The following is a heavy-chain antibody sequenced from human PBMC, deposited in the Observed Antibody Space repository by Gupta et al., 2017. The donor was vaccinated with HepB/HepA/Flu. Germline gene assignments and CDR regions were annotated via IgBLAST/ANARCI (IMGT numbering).Heavy chain of an antibody. CDR2: INPNGGGT. J-gene: IGHJ3*01. CDR3: ARDCATAACRTNEVFDV. Sequence: QGQMVQSGAEVRKPGASVKVPCKASGYPFTTYYIHWLRQGPGQGLEWMGWINPNGGGTLFAQKFQCRVTLTRDTSISTAYMEMSSLRSDDTAVYYCARDCATAACRTNEVFDVWGQGTVVTVSS. V-gene: IGHV1-2*02. CDR1: GYPFTTYY. D-gene: IGHD6-13*01.